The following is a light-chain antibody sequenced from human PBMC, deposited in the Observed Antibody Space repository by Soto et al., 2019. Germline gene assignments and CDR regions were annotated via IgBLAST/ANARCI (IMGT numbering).Light chain of an antibody. CDR1: QSVSSSY. J-gene: IGKJ1*01. CDR3: QQYGSPPWT. Sequence: EIVLTQSPGTLSLSPGERTTLSCRASQSVSSSYLTWYQQKPGQAPRLLIYGASSRATGIPDRFSGSGSVTDFTLTISRLEPEDFAVYYCQQYGSPPWTFGQGTKVEIK. CDR2: GAS. V-gene: IGKV3-20*01.